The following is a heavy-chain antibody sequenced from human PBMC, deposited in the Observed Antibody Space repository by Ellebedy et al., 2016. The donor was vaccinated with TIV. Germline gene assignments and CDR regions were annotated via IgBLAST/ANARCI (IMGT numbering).Heavy chain of an antibody. Sequence: PGGSLRLSCAAFGFTFTSYGLHWVRQAPGKGLEWVAFVSYNGFNTYYRDSVRGRFSISRDNAKDTLCLQMSSLRHEDTAVYHCVRGKGYDFGEEWGQGTLVSVSS. J-gene: IGHJ4*02. D-gene: IGHD4-17*01. CDR3: VRGKGYDFGEE. V-gene: IGHV3-30*03. CDR1: GFTFTSYG. CDR2: VSYNGFNT.